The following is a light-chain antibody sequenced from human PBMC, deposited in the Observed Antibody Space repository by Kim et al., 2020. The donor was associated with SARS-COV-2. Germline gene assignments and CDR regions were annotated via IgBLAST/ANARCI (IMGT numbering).Light chain of an antibody. Sequence: EIVLTHSPGTLSLSPGERATLSCRASQSVSSSYLAWYQQKPGQAPRLLIYGASSRATGIPDRFSGSGSGTDFTLTISRLEPEDFAVYYCQQYETYTFGQGTKLEI. CDR1: QSVSSSY. V-gene: IGKV3-20*01. J-gene: IGKJ2*01. CDR3: QQYETYT. CDR2: GAS.